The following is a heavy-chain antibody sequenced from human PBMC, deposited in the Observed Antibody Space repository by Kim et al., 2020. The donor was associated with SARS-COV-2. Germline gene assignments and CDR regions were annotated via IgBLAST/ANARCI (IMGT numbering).Heavy chain of an antibody. V-gene: IGHV4-59*08. J-gene: IGHJ3*02. Sequence: SETLSLTCTVSGGSISSYYWSWIRQPPGKGLEWIGYIYYSGSTNYNPSLKSRVTISVDTSKNQFSLKLSSVTAADTAVYYCARHNTFLVGASDAFDIWGQGTMVTVSS. CDR2: IYYSGST. D-gene: IGHD1-26*01. CDR3: ARHNTFLVGASDAFDI. CDR1: GGSISSYY.